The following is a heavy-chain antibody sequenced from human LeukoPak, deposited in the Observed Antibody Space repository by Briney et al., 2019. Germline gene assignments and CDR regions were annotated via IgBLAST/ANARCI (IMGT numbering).Heavy chain of an antibody. V-gene: IGHV3-74*01. Sequence: GGSPRLSCAASGFTFGSYWMHWVRQAPGKGLVWVSRINSDGSSTSYADSVKGRFTISRDNAKNTLYLQMNSLRAEDTAVYYCARDYGDYVNWFDPWGQGTLVTVSS. CDR2: INSDGSST. CDR1: GFTFGSYW. D-gene: IGHD4-17*01. J-gene: IGHJ5*02. CDR3: ARDYGDYVNWFDP.